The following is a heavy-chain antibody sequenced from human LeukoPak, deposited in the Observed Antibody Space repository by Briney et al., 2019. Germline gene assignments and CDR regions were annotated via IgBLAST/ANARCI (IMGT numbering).Heavy chain of an antibody. CDR1: GGSFNDYY. CDR2: INHSGST. V-gene: IGHV4-34*01. D-gene: IGHD6-6*01. CDR3: ARGVVRIAARPLGYFDY. Sequence: SETLSLTCAVYGGSFNDYYWSWIRQPPGKGLEWIGEINHSGSTNYNPSLKSRVTISVDTSKNQVSLGLSSVTAADTAVYYCARGVVRIAARPLGYFDYWGQGTLVTVSS. J-gene: IGHJ4*02.